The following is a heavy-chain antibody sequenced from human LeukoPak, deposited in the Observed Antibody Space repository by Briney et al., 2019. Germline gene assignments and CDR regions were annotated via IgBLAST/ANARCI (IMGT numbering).Heavy chain of an antibody. J-gene: IGHJ4*02. CDR2: IYYSGST. CDR3: ASIFGVGGFDY. D-gene: IGHD3-3*01. V-gene: IGHV4-59*05. CDR1: GGSISSYY. Sequence: SQTLSLTCTVSGGSISSYYWSWIRQPPGKGLEWIGSIYYSGSTYYNPSLKSRVTISVDTSKNQFSLKLSSVTAADTAVYYCASIFGVGGFDYWGQGTLVTVSS.